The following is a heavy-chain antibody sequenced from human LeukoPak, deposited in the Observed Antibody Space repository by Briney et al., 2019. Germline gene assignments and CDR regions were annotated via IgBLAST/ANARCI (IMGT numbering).Heavy chain of an antibody. V-gene: IGHV4-34*01. J-gene: IGHJ4*02. CDR1: GGSFSGYY. Sequence: PSETLSLTCAVYGGSFSGYYWSWIRQPPGKGLEWIGEINHSGSTNYNPSLKSRVTISVDTSKNQFSLKLSSVTAADTAVYYCARVSGGRSQGRFDYWGQGTLVTVSS. CDR3: ARVSGGRSQGRFDY. D-gene: IGHD1-26*01. CDR2: INHSGST.